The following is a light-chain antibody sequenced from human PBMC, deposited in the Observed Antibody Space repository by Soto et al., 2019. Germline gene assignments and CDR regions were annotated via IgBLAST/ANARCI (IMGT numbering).Light chain of an antibody. CDR3: QQSYLTPIT. J-gene: IGKJ5*01. V-gene: IGKV1-39*01. CDR1: QSISSY. Sequence: GDRVTITCRASQSISSYLNWYQQKPGKAPKLLIHAASSLQSGVPSRFSGSGSATDFTLTISSLQPEDFATYYCQQSYLTPITFGQGTRLEI. CDR2: AAS.